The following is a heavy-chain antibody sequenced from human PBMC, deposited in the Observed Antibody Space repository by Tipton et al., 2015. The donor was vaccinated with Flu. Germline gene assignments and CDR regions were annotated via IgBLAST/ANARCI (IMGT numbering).Heavy chain of an antibody. Sequence: QLVQSGAEVKKPGSSVRVSCKASGGTFSNYGITWVRQAPGQGLEWMGGLIPRFGTPKYAQKFQGRVTITADESTRAAYMELSILRSDDTAVYYCARGTQQFDDYYYFGMGVWGQGTTVTVSS. CDR1: GGTFSNYG. CDR3: ARGTQQFDDYYYFGMGV. CDR2: LIPRFGTP. J-gene: IGHJ6*02. V-gene: IGHV1-69*01. D-gene: IGHD5-18*01.